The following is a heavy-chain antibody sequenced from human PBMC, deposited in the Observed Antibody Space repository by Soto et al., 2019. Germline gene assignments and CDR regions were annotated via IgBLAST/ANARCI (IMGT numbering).Heavy chain of an antibody. V-gene: IGHV1-46*01. CDR3: AGGTLWFGEFSQFDP. D-gene: IGHD3-10*01. Sequence: QVHLVQSGAEVMKPGASVKVSCRAAGRAFSTTYIHWVRQAPGQGLEWMGIINPSGGSRSYSQTFQGRVTMTGDTSTVYTELSSLTFEDTAVYYCAGGTLWFGEFSQFDPWGQGTLVTVSS. J-gene: IGHJ5*02. CDR1: GRAFSTTY. CDR2: INPSGGSR.